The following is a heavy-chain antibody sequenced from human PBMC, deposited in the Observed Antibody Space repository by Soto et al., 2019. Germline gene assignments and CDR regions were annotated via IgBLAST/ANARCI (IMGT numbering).Heavy chain of an antibody. V-gene: IGHV3-43*01. J-gene: IGHJ3*02. CDR1: GFTFDDYT. D-gene: IGHD6-19*01. Sequence: GGSLRLSCAASGFTFDDYTMHWVRQAPGKGLEWVSLISWDGGSTYYADSVKGRFTISRDNSKNSLYLQMNSLRTEDTALYYCAKDRGGSGWSKDLYDAFDIWGKGTMVTISS. CDR2: ISWDGGST. CDR3: AKDRGGSGWSKDLYDAFDI.